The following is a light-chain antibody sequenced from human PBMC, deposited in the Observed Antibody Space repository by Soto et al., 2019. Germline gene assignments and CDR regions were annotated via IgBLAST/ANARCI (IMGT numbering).Light chain of an antibody. V-gene: IGLV2-8*01. CDR1: SSDVGGHNY. CDR2: EVS. J-gene: IGLJ2*01. CDR3: SSYAGSNNLV. Sequence: QSALTQHPSASGSPGQSVTISCTGTSSDVGGHNYVSWYQQHPGKAPKLLIYEVSQRPSGVPDRFSGSKSGNTASLTVSGLQAEDEADYYCSSYAGSNNLVFGGGTKLTVL.